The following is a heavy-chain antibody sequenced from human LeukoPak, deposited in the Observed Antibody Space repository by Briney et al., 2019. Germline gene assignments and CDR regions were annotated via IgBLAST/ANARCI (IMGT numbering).Heavy chain of an antibody. J-gene: IGHJ4*02. Sequence: GGSLRLSCAASGFTFSSYSMNWVRQAPGKGLEWVSSISSSSSYIYYADSVKGRFTISRDNAKNSLYLQMNSLRAEDTAVYYCARSLQRIAAAGRGDYWGQGTLVTVSS. CDR3: ARSLQRIAAAGRGDY. D-gene: IGHD6-13*01. CDR1: GFTFSSYS. V-gene: IGHV3-21*01. CDR2: ISSSSSYI.